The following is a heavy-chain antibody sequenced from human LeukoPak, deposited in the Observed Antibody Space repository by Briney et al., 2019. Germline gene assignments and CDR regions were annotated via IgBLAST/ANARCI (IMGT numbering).Heavy chain of an antibody. J-gene: IGHJ4*02. CDR1: GFTFSSDR. D-gene: IGHD3-22*01. Sequence: GGSLRLSCAASGFTFSSDRMSWVRQAPGKGLEWVANIKQDGSEKYYVDSVKGRFTISRDNAKNSLYLQMNSLRAEDTAVYYCASAYEVKGFDYWGQGTLVAVSS. CDR3: ASAYEVKGFDY. V-gene: IGHV3-7*01. CDR2: IKQDGSEK.